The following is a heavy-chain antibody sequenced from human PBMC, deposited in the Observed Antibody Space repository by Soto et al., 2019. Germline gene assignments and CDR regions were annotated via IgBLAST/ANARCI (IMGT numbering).Heavy chain of an antibody. Sequence: PGGSLRLSCTASGFTFGDYAMSWVRQAPGKGLEGVGCIRSKAYGGTTEYAASGKGRFTISREDSKSIAYLQMNSLKTEDTAVYYCTRDGGDFWSGFSGAFDIWGQGTMVTVSS. D-gene: IGHD3-3*01. V-gene: IGHV3-49*04. CDR1: GFTFGDYA. J-gene: IGHJ3*02. CDR3: TRDGGDFWSGFSGAFDI. CDR2: IRSKAYGGTT.